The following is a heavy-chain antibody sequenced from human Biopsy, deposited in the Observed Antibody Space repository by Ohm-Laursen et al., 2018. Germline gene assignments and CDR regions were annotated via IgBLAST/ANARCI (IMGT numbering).Heavy chain of an antibody. CDR2: INTCRGDT. CDR1: GYTFSDYI. Sequence: SVKVSCKASGYTFSDYILNWVRQAPGQGLEWMGWINTCRGDTNYAQKFQGRVTMTRDTSTTTVFMELTSLRSGDTAMYYCARVEDSTRHWYFDLWGRGTQVTVSS. V-gene: IGHV1-18*01. J-gene: IGHJ2*01. CDR3: ARVEDSTRHWYFDL. D-gene: IGHD2-2*01.